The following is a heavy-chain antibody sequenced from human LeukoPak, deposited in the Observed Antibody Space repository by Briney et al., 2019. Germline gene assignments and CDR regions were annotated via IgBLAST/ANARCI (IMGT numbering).Heavy chain of an antibody. Sequence: PGGSLRLSCAASGFTFSSNWMSWVRQAPGKGLEWVANIKQDGSEKYYVDSVKGRFTISRDNAKNSLYLQMNSLRAEDTAVYYCARDIVADADAFDIWGQGTMVTVSS. CDR2: IKQDGSEK. D-gene: IGHD5-12*01. CDR3: ARDIVADADAFDI. CDR1: GFTFSSNW. J-gene: IGHJ3*02. V-gene: IGHV3-7*01.